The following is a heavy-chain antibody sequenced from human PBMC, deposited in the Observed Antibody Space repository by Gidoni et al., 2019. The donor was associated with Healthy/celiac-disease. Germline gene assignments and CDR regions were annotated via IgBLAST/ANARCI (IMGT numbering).Heavy chain of an antibody. CDR3: AKGESYYDSSGYYYPTYYFDY. J-gene: IGHJ4*02. Sequence: EVQLLESGGGLVQPGGSLRLSCAASGFTFSSYAMSCVRQAPGKGLEWVSAISGSGGSTYYADSVKGRFTISRDNSKNTLYLQMNSLRAEDTAVYYCAKGESYYDSSGYYYPTYYFDYWGQGTLVTVSS. D-gene: IGHD3-22*01. CDR2: ISGSGGST. V-gene: IGHV3-23*01. CDR1: GFTFSSYA.